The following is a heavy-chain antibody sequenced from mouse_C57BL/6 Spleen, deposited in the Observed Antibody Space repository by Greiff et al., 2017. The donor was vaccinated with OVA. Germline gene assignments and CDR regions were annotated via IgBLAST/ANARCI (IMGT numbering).Heavy chain of an antibody. D-gene: IGHD1-1*01. CDR2: INPSTGGT. CDR3: ARLYYGSSYLYYFDY. CDR1: GYSFTGYY. Sequence: EVKLLESGPELVKPGASVKISCKASGYSFTGYYMNWVKQSPEKSLEWIGEINPSTGGTTYNQKFKAKATLTVDKSSSTAYMQLKSLTSEDSAVYYCARLYYGSSYLYYFDYWGQGTTLTVSS. J-gene: IGHJ2*01. V-gene: IGHV1-42*01.